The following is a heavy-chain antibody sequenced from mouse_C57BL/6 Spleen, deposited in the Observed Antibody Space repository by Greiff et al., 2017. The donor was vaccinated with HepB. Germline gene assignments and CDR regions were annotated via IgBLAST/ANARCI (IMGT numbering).Heavy chain of an antibody. Sequence: QVQLQQPGAELVMPGASVKLSCKASGYTFTSYWMHWVKQRPGQGLEWIGEIDPSDSYTNYNQKFKGKSTLTVDKSSSTAYMQLSSLTSEDSAVYYCARMDYGSLYYFDYWGQGTTLTVSS. D-gene: IGHD1-1*01. CDR1: GYTFTSYW. J-gene: IGHJ2*01. CDR2: IDPSDSYT. CDR3: ARMDYGSLYYFDY. V-gene: IGHV1-69*01.